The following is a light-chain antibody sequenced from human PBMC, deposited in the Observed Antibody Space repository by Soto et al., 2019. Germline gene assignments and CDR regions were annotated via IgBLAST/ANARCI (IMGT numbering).Light chain of an antibody. J-gene: IGLJ3*02. CDR1: SGSIASNY. V-gene: IGLV6-57*01. CDR3: QSYDDNNWM. CDR2: QDN. Sequence: NFMLTQPHSVSESPGKTVTISCTRSSGSIASNYVQWYQQRPGSSPTTVIYQDNRRPSGVPNRFSGSIDSSSNSASLSISGLKTADEADYYCQSYDDNNWMFGGGTKVTVL.